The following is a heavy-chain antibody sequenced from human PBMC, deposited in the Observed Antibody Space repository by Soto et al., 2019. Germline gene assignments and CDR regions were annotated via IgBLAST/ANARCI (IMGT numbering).Heavy chain of an antibody. CDR1: GFTIRNYA. CDR2: ISGSSDRT. Sequence: EVQVLESGGDLVQPGGSLRLSCAASGFTIRNYAMSWVRQAPGKALEWVSGISGSSDRTYYADSVKGRFTISKDTSSKTLYLQMNSLRVEDTAVYHCEGSWTWGQGTMVTVSS. D-gene: IGHD5-12*01. J-gene: IGHJ3*01. V-gene: IGHV3-23*01. CDR3: EGSWT.